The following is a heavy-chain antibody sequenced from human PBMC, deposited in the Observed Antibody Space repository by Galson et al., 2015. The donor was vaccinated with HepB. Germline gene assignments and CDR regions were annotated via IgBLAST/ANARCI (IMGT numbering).Heavy chain of an antibody. CDR3: ARWGGSAGKHRLDQ. J-gene: IGHJ4*02. D-gene: IGHD3-16*01. V-gene: IGHV5-51*03. CDR1: GYSFSNYW. CDR2: IYPGDSDT. Sequence: QSGAEVKKPGESLKISCQASGYSFSNYWIGWVRQMPGKGLEWMGIIYPGDSDTRYRPSFQGQVTISADKSITTAYLQWSSRKASDTAMYYCARWGGSAGKHRLDQWGQGTLVTVSS.